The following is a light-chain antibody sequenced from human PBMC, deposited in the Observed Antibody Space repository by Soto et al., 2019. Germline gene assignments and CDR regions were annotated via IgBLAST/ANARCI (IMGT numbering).Light chain of an antibody. CDR3: QQYDNLIT. Sequence: DIQMTQSPSSLSASVGYRVSITCRASQSISSYLNWYQQKPGKAPKLLIYAASSLQSGVPSRFSGSGSGTDFTFTISSLQPEDIATYYCQQYDNLITFGQGTRLEIK. J-gene: IGKJ5*01. CDR1: QSISSY. V-gene: IGKV1-33*01. CDR2: AAS.